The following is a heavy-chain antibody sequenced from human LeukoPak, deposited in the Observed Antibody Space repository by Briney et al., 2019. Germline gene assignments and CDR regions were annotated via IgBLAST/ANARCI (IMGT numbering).Heavy chain of an antibody. CDR2: ISSNGGST. J-gene: IGHJ4*02. CDR3: ARVAPYGDYLFDY. D-gene: IGHD4-17*01. V-gene: IGHV3-64*01. Sequence: GGSLRLSCAASGFTFSSYAMHWVRQAPGKGLEYVSAISSNGGSTYYANSVKGRFTISRDNSKNTLYLQMGSLRAEDMAVYYCARVAPYGDYLFDYWGQGTLVTVSS. CDR1: GFTFSSYA.